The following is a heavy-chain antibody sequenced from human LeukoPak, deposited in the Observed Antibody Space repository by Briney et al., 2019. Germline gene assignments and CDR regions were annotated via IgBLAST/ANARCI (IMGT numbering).Heavy chain of an antibody. V-gene: IGHV1-2*06. CDR3: ARDLRVYSSSRSASNWFDP. J-gene: IGHJ5*02. CDR1: GYTFTCYY. CDR2: INPNSGGT. D-gene: IGHD6-13*01. Sequence: ASVKVSCKASGYTFTCYYMHWVRQAPGQGLEWMGRINPNSGGTNYAQRFQGRVTMTRDTSISTAYMELSRLRSDDTAVYYCARDLRVYSSSRSASNWFDPWGQGTLVTVSS.